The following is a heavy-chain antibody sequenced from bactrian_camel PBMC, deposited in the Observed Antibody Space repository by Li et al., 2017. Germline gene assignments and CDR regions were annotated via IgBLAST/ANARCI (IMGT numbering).Heavy chain of an antibody. D-gene: IGHD1*01. CDR1: GFTFRGYA. V-gene: IGHV3S40*01. Sequence: DVQLVESGGGLVQPGGSLRLSCAASGFTFRGYAMYCVRQAPGKGLEWVSAINSGGGRTYYADSVKGRFTVSGDNAKNTVYLQMNSLKTEDTAVYYCSTSAFGGAWFTGGYWGQGTQVTVS. CDR3: STSAFGGAWFTGGY. CDR2: INSGGGRT. J-gene: IGHJ6*01.